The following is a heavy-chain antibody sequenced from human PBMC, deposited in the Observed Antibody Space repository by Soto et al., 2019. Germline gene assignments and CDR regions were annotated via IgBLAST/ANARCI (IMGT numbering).Heavy chain of an antibody. Sequence: ETLYLTCAIYCGPVNGYHCDWFREPHGKGLEWIGEINHTGGTPYNPSLKSRVTMSVDTSKNQFSPRLSSVTAADTAIYYCATRITVFGLLIPPFDPWGQGTQVTVS. D-gene: IGHD3-3*01. V-gene: IGHV4-34*01. CDR1: CGPVNGYH. CDR2: INHTGGT. J-gene: IGHJ5*02. CDR3: ATRITVFGLLIPPFDP.